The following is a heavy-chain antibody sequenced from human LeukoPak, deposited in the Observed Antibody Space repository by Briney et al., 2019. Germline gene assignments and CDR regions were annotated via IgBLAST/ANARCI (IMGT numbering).Heavy chain of an antibody. Sequence: KTSETLSLTCAVYGGSFSGYYWSWIRQPPGKGLEWIGEINHSGSTNYNPSLKSRVTISVDTSKNQFSLKLSSVTAADTAVHYCARQAYDFWSGYYHFDYWGQGTLVTVSS. V-gene: IGHV4-34*01. CDR1: GGSFSGYY. CDR3: ARQAYDFWSGYYHFDY. D-gene: IGHD3-3*01. J-gene: IGHJ4*02. CDR2: INHSGST.